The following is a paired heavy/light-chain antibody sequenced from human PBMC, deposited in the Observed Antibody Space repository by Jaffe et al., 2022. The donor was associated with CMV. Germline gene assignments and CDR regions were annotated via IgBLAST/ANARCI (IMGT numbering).Heavy chain of an antibody. D-gene: IGHD3-22*01. Sequence: EVQLVESGGGLVQPGGSLRLSCAASGFTFSSYEMNWVRQAPGKGLEWVSYISSSGSTIYYADSVKGRFTISRDNAKNSLYLQMNSLRAEDTAVYYCARVGTSYYYDSSGYSPTPFYDYWGQGTLVTVSS. CDR1: GFTFSSYE. J-gene: IGHJ4*02. CDR3: ARVGTSYYYDSSGYSPTPFYDY. V-gene: IGHV3-48*03. CDR2: ISSSGSTI.
Light chain of an antibody. J-gene: IGKJ1*01. CDR2: AAS. V-gene: IGKV1-9*01. Sequence: DIQLTQSPSFLSASVGDRVTITCRASQGISSYLAWYQQKPGKAPKLLIYAASTLQSGVPSRFSGSGSGTEFTLTISSLQPEDFATYYCQQLNSYPPGGTFGQGTKVEIK. CDR1: QGISSY. CDR3: QQLNSYPPGGT.